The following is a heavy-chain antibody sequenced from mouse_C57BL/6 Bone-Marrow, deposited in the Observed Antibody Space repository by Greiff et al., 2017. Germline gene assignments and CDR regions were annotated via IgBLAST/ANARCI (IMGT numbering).Heavy chain of an antibody. CDR2: IDPEDGDT. CDR3: TTCGNYFYAMDY. J-gene: IGHJ4*01. D-gene: IGHD2-1*01. Sequence: VQLQQSGAELVRPGASVTLSCTASGFNIKDYYMHWVKQRPEKGLEWIGRIDPEDGDTEYGQKVQGKATMTADTSSNTAYLQLSILTSEDTAVYYCTTCGNYFYAMDYWGQGTSVTVSS. V-gene: IGHV14-1*01. CDR1: GFNIKDYY.